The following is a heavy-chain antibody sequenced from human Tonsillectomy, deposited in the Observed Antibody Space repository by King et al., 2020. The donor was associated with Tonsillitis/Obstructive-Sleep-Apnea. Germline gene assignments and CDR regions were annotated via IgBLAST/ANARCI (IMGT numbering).Heavy chain of an antibody. CDR2: ISTYNGNT. Sequence: VQLVESGAEVKKPGASVKVSCKASGYTFTSYGISWVRQAPGQGLEWMGWISTYNGNTNYAQKLQGRVTMTTATSTSTAYMELRRLSSDDSAVYDCEWGWSDDFWSGYHQNYFDYWGQGTLVTVSS. J-gene: IGHJ4*02. CDR1: GYTFTSYG. D-gene: IGHD3-3*01. CDR3: EWGWSDDFWSGYHQNYFDY. V-gene: IGHV1-18*01.